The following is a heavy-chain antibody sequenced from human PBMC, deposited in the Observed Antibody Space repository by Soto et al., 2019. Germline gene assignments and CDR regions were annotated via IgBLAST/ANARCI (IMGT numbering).Heavy chain of an antibody. CDR2: ISAYNGNT. CDR1: GYTFTSYG. D-gene: IGHD2-2*01. V-gene: IGHV1-18*01. CDR3: ARVHSDCSSTSCYVSPYYYYYMDV. J-gene: IGHJ6*03. Sequence: QVQLVQSGAEVKKPGASVKVSCKASGYTFTSYGISWVRQAPGQGLEWMGWISAYNGNTNYAQKLQGRVTMTTDTPTSTVNKEPRSLRSDDTAVYYCARVHSDCSSTSCYVSPYYYYYMDVWGKGATVTVSS.